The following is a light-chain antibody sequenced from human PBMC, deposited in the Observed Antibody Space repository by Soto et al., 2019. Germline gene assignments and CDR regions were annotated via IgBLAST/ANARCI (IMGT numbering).Light chain of an antibody. Sequence: ECVLTQSPGTLSLSPGGRATLSCRASQSVSRRLAWYQQRPGQSPRLLISGASMGASGVPVRFIGSGSGTDFTLTITRLEPEDFAVYYCQQYGGSPITFGLGTRLEIK. CDR1: QSVSRR. CDR3: QQYGGSPIT. J-gene: IGKJ5*01. V-gene: IGKV3-20*01. CDR2: GAS.